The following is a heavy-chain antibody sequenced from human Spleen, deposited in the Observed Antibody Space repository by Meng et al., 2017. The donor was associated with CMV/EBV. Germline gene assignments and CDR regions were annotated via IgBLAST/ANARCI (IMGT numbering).Heavy chain of an antibody. V-gene: IGHV3-30*02. CDR3: AKNDFGGDAHDAFDI. Sequence: GGSLRLSCAAYGFTFSNYGMHWVRQAPGKGLEWVTIIRFDGNEKYYADSVKGRFTVSRDNSRNTLHLQMNNLRPEDTAMYFCAKNDFGGDAHDAFDIWGQGTMVTVSS. CDR2: IRFDGNEK. J-gene: IGHJ3*02. CDR1: GFTFSNYG. D-gene: IGHD4-23*01.